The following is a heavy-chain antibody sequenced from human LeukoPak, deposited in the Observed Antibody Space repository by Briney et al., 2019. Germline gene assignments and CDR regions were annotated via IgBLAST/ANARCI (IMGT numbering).Heavy chain of an antibody. J-gene: IGHJ4*02. CDR1: GYTFTGYY. D-gene: IGHD6-13*01. CDR3: ARDGVCCPDSSSWYHGYFDY. CDR2: INPNSGGT. V-gene: IGHV1-2*02. Sequence: ASVKVSCKASGYTFTGYYMHWVRQAPGQGLEWMGWINPNSGGTNYAQKFQGRVTMTRDTSISTAYMELSRLRSDDTAVYYCARDGVCCPDSSSWYHGYFDYWGQGTLVTVSS.